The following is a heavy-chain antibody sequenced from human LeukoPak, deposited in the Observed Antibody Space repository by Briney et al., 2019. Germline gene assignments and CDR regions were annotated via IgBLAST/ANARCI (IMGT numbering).Heavy chain of an antibody. Sequence: GGSLRLSCAASGFTFSSYGMHWVRQAPGKGLEWVAFIRYDGSNKYYADSVKGRFTISRDNSKNTLYLQMNSLRAEDTAVYYCAKLRVGATTELDYWGQGILVTVSS. J-gene: IGHJ4*02. D-gene: IGHD1-26*01. CDR3: AKLRVGATTELDY. CDR1: GFTFSSYG. CDR2: IRYDGSNK. V-gene: IGHV3-30*02.